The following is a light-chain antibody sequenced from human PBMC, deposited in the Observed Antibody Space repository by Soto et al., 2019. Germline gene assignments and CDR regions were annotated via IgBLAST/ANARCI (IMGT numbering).Light chain of an antibody. CDR1: QSVSNNY. V-gene: IGKV3-20*01. CDR3: QQYGXSGT. Sequence: EIVLTQSPGTLSLSPGERATLSCRASQSVSNNYLAWYQQKPGQAPRLLIYGASNRATGIPDRFSGSGSGTDFTLTISXXXXEDFAVYYCQQYGXSGTFGQGTKXEX. J-gene: IGKJ1*01. CDR2: GAS.